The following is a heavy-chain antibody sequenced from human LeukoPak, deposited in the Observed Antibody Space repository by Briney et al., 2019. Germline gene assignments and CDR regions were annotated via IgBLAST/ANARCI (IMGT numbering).Heavy chain of an antibody. D-gene: IGHD3-10*01. J-gene: IGHJ4*02. Sequence: PSETLSLTCTVSGGSISSYYWSWIRQPPGKGLEWIGYIYYSGSTNYNPSLKSRVTISVDTSKNQFSLKLSSVTAADTAVYYCARPRLRGSGSVYYFDYWGQGTLVTVSS. CDR3: ARPRLRGSGSVYYFDY. CDR2: IYYSGST. CDR1: GGSISSYY. V-gene: IGHV4-59*01.